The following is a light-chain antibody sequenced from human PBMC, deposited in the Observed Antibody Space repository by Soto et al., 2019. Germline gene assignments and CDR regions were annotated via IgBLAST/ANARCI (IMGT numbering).Light chain of an antibody. CDR1: QSVSSSY. J-gene: IGKJ1*01. Sequence: EILMTQSPATLSVSPGESATLSCRASQSVSSSYLAWYQQKPGQAPRLLIYGASSRAIGIPDRFSGSGSGTDFTLTISRLEPEDFAVYYCQQYGSSPATFGQGTKVDIK. V-gene: IGKV3-20*01. CDR2: GAS. CDR3: QQYGSSPAT.